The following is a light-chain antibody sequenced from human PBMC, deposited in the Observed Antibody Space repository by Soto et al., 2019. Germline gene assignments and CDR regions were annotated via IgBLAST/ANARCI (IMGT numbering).Light chain of an antibody. Sequence: EIVMTQSPATLSLSPGERAALSCRASQSINSELAWYQQKPRQPPRLLIYGASTSATGVPARFTGSESGSEFTLTISGLQSEDFAVYYCQQGHNWPLTFGQGTRLEI. CDR1: QSINSE. V-gene: IGKV3-15*01. J-gene: IGKJ2*01. CDR2: GAS. CDR3: QQGHNWPLT.